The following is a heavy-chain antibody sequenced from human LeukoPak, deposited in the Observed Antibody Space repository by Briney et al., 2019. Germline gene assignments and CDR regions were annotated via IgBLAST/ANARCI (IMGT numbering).Heavy chain of an antibody. CDR1: GGTFSSYA. CDR3: ARVAASSTRGLDYFDY. D-gene: IGHD2-2*01. J-gene: IGHJ4*02. Sequence: EASVKVSCKASGGTFSSYAISWVRQAPGQGLEWMGGISPIFGTANYAQKFQGRVTITADESTSTAYMELSSLRSEDTAVYYCARVAASSTRGLDYFDYWGQGTLVTVSS. V-gene: IGHV1-69*13. CDR2: ISPIFGTA.